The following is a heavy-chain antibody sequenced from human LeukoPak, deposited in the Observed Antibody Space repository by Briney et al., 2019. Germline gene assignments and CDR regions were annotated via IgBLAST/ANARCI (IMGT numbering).Heavy chain of an antibody. V-gene: IGHV4-38-2*02. J-gene: IGHJ4*02. CDR3: ASYGNPRGVRAERDY. CDR1: GYSISSGYY. Sequence: PSETLSLTCTVSGYSISSGYYWGWIRQPPGKGLEWIGSIYHSGSTYYNPSLKSRVTISVDTSKNQFSLKLSSVTAADTAVYYCASYGNPRGVRAERDYWGQGTLVTVSS. CDR2: IYHSGST. D-gene: IGHD1-14*01.